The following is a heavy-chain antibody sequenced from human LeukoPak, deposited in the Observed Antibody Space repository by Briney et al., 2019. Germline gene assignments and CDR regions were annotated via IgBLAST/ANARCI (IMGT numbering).Heavy chain of an antibody. J-gene: IGHJ6*02. V-gene: IGHV4-59*08. D-gene: IGHD3-10*01. Sequence: PSETLSLTCTVSGGSMSSYYWSWIRQPPGKGLEWIGYIYYSGSTNYNPSLKSRVTISVDTSKNQFSLKLSSVTAADTAVYYCARLGREVVRGVRAPYYYYGMDVWGQGTTVTVSS. CDR1: GGSMSSYY. CDR3: ARLGREVVRGVRAPYYYYGMDV. CDR2: IYYSGST.